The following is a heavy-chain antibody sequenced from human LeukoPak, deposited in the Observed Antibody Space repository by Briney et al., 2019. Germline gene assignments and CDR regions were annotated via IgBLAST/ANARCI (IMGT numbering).Heavy chain of an antibody. J-gene: IGHJ5*02. D-gene: IGHD6-13*01. CDR3: AKGGYRTPFDP. CDR1: GFTFSSYA. V-gene: IGHV3-23*01. CDR2: IRGSDRET. Sequence: GGSRRLSCAASGFTFSSYAMSWVRQAPGKGLEWVSTIRGSDRETYYADSVKGRFTVSRDNSKNTLYLQMNSLRAEDTALYYCAKGGYRTPFDPWGQGTLVTVSS.